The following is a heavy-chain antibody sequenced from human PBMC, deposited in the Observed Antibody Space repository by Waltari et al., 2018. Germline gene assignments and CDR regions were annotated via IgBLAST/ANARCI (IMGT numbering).Heavy chain of an antibody. CDR2: IKHSERT. V-gene: IGHV4-34*01. Sequence: QVQLQQWGAGLLKPSETLSLTCAVYGGSFSGYSWSWIRQPPGRGLEWIGEIKHSERTNYNPSLNSRVTISVDTSKNQFSLKLSSVTAADTAVYYGARGQDYGDYDSQDEPGDYWGQGTLVTVSS. CDR3: ARGQDYGDYDSQDEPGDY. J-gene: IGHJ4*02. CDR1: GGSFSGYS. D-gene: IGHD4-17*01.